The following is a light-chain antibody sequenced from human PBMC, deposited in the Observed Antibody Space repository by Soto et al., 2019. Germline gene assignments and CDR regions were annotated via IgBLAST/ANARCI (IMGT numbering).Light chain of an antibody. CDR2: GAS. CDR1: QSVSNN. J-gene: IGKJ3*01. Sequence: ELVLPQSPATLSVFQGEKATLSCGASQSVSNNLAWYHQKPGQAPRPLVYGASTRGTGVPARFSGSGSGTAFTLTTGSLQSRDSAIYDCHQYSSWPFTFSPGTEVAI. V-gene: IGKV3-15*01. CDR3: HQYSSWPFT.